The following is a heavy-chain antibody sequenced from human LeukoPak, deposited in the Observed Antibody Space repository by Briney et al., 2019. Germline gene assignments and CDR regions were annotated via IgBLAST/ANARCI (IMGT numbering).Heavy chain of an antibody. CDR3: ARGPYYDFWSGRGEYFDY. Sequence: GGSLRLSCAASGFTFSSYGMSWVRQAPGKGLEWVSAISGSGGSTYYADSVKGRFTISRDNSKNTLYLQMNSLRAEDTAVYYCARGPYYDFWSGRGEYFDYWGQGTLVTVSS. CDR2: ISGSGGST. CDR1: GFTFSSYG. J-gene: IGHJ4*02. V-gene: IGHV3-23*01. D-gene: IGHD3-3*01.